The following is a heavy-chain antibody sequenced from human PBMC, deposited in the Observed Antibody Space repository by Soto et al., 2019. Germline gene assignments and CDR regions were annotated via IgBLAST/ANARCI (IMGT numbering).Heavy chain of an antibody. Sequence: GGSLRLSCAASGFTFSSYAMSWVRQAPGKGLEWVSAISGSGGSTYYADSVKGRFTISRDNSKNTLYLQMNSLRAEDTAVYYCAKDHVGVTGVFIKFANGYWGQGTLVTVSS. CDR3: AKDHVGVTGVFIKFANGY. V-gene: IGHV3-23*01. D-gene: IGHD2-21*02. J-gene: IGHJ4*02. CDR1: GFTFSSYA. CDR2: ISGSGGST.